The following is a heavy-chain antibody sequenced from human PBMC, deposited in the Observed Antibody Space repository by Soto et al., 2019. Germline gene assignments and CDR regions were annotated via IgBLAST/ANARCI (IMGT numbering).Heavy chain of an antibody. Sequence: QIQLVQSGAEVKKPGASVKVSCKASGYTFSSYHITWVRQAPGQGLEWMGWISAYNGNTNYAQNHQGRVNMTTDPSTSTVYMELRSLRSDDTAVYYCASDLPPVDYWGQGTLVTVSS. CDR1: GYTFSSYH. CDR2: ISAYNGNT. V-gene: IGHV1-18*01. CDR3: ASDLPPVDY. J-gene: IGHJ4*02.